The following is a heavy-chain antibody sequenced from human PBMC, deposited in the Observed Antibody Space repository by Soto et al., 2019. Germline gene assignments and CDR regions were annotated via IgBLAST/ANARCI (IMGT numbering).Heavy chain of an antibody. J-gene: IGHJ1*01. CDR2: IINAGSGSS. Sequence: ASVKVSCKTSGYPFPRFEIHWIRQAPGQRPEWVGGIINAGSGSSKYSQKFQDRRTSTGEKRATTVYMALSSLTSEDTASYYWATETSHYQDFFQSWGPRTMVTASS. CDR1: GYPFPRFE. V-gene: IGHV1-3*01. CDR3: ATETSHYQDFFQS. D-gene: IGHD4-4*01.